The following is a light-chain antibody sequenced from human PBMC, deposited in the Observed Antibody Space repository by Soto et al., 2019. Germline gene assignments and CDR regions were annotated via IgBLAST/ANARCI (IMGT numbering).Light chain of an antibody. CDR3: MQGTHWPPYT. Sequence: EVVMTQSPLSLPVTLGQPASISCRSSQSLAYIDGNTYLSWFQKRPGKSPRRLIYKFSNRESGVPERFSGSGSGTDLTLKISRVEAEDVGVYCCMQGTHWPPYTFGQGTKLEIK. V-gene: IGKV2-30*01. CDR2: KFS. J-gene: IGKJ2*01. CDR1: QSLAYIDGNTY.